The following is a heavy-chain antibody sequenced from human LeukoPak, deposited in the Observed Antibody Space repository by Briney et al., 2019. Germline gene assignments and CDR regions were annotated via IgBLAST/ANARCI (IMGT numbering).Heavy chain of an antibody. CDR3: ARDSKGYSGYDLGGGFDY. Sequence: GGTLRLSCAAAGFTFSSYGMNWVRQGPGKGLEWVSYISTSGSTTYYADSVKGRFTISRDNAKKSLYLQMNSLRAEDTAVYYCARDSKGYSGYDLGGGFDYWGQGTLVTVSS. CDR2: ISTSGSTT. V-gene: IGHV3-48*04. J-gene: IGHJ4*02. D-gene: IGHD5-12*01. CDR1: GFTFSSYG.